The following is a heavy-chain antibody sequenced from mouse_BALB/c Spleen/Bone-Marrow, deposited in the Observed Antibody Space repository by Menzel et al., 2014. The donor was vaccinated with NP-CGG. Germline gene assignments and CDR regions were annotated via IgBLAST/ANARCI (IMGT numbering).Heavy chain of an antibody. V-gene: IGHV5-17*02. J-gene: IGHJ2*01. CDR1: GFTFSSFG. D-gene: IGHD4-1*01. Sequence: EVKVEESGGGLVQPGGSRKLSCAASGFTFSSFGMHWVRQAPERGLERVAYISSGSSTIYYADTVKGRFTISRDNPKNPLFLQMTSLRSEDTAMYYCARGGNWEDFDYWGQGTTLTVSS. CDR3: ARGGNWEDFDY. CDR2: ISSGSSTI.